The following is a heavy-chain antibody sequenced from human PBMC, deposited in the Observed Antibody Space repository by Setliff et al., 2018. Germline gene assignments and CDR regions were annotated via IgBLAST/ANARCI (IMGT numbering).Heavy chain of an antibody. D-gene: IGHD3-22*01. CDR3: TTDSMFYFDSSGYHVLDY. CDR2: IKSRTDGGTI. Sequence: PGGSLSLSCAASGFTFSKAWMSWVRQAPGKGLEWVGRIKSRTDGGTIDYAAPVKGRLTISSDDSKNTLYLQVNSLRSEDTGVYYCTTDSMFYFDSSGYHVLDYCGQGTLVTVSS. V-gene: IGHV3-15*01. CDR1: GFTFSKAW. J-gene: IGHJ4*02.